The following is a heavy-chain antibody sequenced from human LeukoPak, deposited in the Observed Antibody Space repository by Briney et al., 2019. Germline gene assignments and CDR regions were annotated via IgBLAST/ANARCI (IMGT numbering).Heavy chain of an antibody. J-gene: IGHJ5*02. CDR1: GGTFSSYA. D-gene: IGHD3-9*01. CDR2: IIPIFGTA. Sequence: ASVKVSCKASGGTFSSYAISWVRQAPGQGLEWVGGIIPIFGTANYAQKFQGRVTITADESTSTAYMELSSLRSEDTAVYYCARVRYYDILTGYQSVWFDPWGQGTLVTVSS. V-gene: IGHV1-69*13. CDR3: ARVRYYDILTGYQSVWFDP.